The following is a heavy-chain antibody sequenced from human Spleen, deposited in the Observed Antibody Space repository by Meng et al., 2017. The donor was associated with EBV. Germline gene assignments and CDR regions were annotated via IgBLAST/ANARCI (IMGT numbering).Heavy chain of an antibody. Sequence: QLPLPQGGARLLKPATTLSLSFGVSGGSFSDFYWTWIRQPPGKGLECIGEINDGGYTIYSASLKSRITISVDTSKNQVSLKLNSVTAADTAMYYCASQGDREGPVRYWGQGTLVTVSS. D-gene: IGHD5-24*01. CDR3: ASQGDREGPVRY. V-gene: IGHV4-34*01. J-gene: IGHJ4*02. CDR2: INDGGYT. CDR1: GGSFSDFY.